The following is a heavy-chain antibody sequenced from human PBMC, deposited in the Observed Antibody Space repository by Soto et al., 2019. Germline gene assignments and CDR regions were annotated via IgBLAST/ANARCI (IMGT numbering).Heavy chain of an antibody. J-gene: IGHJ1*01. CDR2: ISYDGSNK. D-gene: IGHD6-13*01. V-gene: IGHV3-30*18. Sequence: GGSLRLSCAASGFTFSSYGMHWVRQAPGKGLEWVAVISYDGSNKYYADSVKGRFTISRDNSKNTLYLQMNSLRAEDTAVYYCAKDFDRAAAGTAEYFQHWGQGTLVTVSS. CDR1: GFTFSSYG. CDR3: AKDFDRAAAGTAEYFQH.